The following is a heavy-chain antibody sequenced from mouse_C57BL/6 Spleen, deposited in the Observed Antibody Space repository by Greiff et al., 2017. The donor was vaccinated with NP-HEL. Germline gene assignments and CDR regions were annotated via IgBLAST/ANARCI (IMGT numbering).Heavy chain of an antibody. Sequence: VQLQQSGPELVKPGASVKISCKASGYTFTDYYMNWVKQSHGKSLEWIGDINPNNGGTSYNQKFKGKATLTVDKSSSTAYMELRSLTSEDSAVYYCARSALRPYYFDYWGQGTTLTVSS. CDR1: GYTFTDYY. CDR3: ARSALRPYYFDY. V-gene: IGHV1-26*01. CDR2: INPNNGGT. J-gene: IGHJ2*01.